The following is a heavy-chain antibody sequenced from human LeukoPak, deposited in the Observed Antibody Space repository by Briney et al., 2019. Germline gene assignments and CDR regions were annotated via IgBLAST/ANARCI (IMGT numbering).Heavy chain of an antibody. CDR2: ISGSGGST. D-gene: IGHD3-22*01. Sequence: GGSLRLSCAASGFTFSSYAMGWVRQAPGKGLEWVSAISGSGGSTYYADSVKGRFTISRDNSKNTLYLQMNSLRAEDTAVYYCATATNYYDSSGYYYDKYYYYGMDVWGQGTTVTVSS. CDR3: ATATNYYDSSGYYYDKYYYYGMDV. CDR1: GFTFSSYA. J-gene: IGHJ6*02. V-gene: IGHV3-23*01.